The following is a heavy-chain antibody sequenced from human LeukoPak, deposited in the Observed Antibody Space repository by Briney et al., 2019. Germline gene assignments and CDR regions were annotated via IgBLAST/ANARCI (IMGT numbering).Heavy chain of an antibody. J-gene: IGHJ4*02. CDR1: GFTFSSYS. CDR3: ARDSRVGKQLVVQNFDY. D-gene: IGHD6-13*01. V-gene: IGHV3-21*01. Sequence: GGSLRLSCAASGFTFSSYSMNWVRQAPGKGLEWVSSISSSSSYIYYADSVKGRFTISRDNAKNSLYLQMNSLRAEDTAVYYCARDSRVGKQLVVQNFDYWGQGTLVTVSS. CDR2: ISSSSSYI.